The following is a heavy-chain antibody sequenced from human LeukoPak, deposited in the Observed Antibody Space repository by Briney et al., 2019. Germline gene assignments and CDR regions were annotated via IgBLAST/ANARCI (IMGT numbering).Heavy chain of an antibody. CDR1: GFTFSSYA. D-gene: IGHD3-10*01. CDR2: IRGSGGST. CDR3: AKGGYGSGNFGAFDI. J-gene: IGHJ3*02. Sequence: GGSLRLSCAASGFTFSSYAMTWVRQAPGKGLEWVSGIRGSGGSTYYADSVKGRFTISRDNSKNTLCLQMNSLRAEDTAVYYCAKGGYGSGNFGAFDIWGQGTMVTVSS. V-gene: IGHV3-23*01.